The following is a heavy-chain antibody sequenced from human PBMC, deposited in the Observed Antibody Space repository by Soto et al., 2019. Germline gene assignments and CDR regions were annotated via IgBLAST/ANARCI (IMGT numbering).Heavy chain of an antibody. CDR3: AARDYDILTGYLHI. CDR1: EHTSTIYY. J-gene: IGHJ1*01. D-gene: IGHD3-9*01. CDR2: INADSGDT. V-gene: IGHV1-2*02. Sequence: QAHLVQSGAEVRKPGASVKVSCQALEHTSTIYYIHWVRQARGQGLEWMGWINADSGDTTYAEDFRGRVTFTRDTSTSTFYMELSRLRLDDTAMYFCAARDYDILTGYLHIWGQGTLITVSS.